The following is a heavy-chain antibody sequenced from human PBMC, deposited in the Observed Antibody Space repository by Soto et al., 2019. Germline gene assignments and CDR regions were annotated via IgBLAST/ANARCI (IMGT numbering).Heavy chain of an antibody. Sequence: PGGSLRLSCAASGFTFSSYAMSWVRQAPGKGLEWVSAISGSGGSTYYADSVKGRFTIPRDNSKNTLYLQMNSLRAEDTAVYYCARDDEAALGPFGYWGQGTLVTVSS. V-gene: IGHV3-23*01. J-gene: IGHJ4*02. CDR2: ISGSGGST. CDR1: GFTFSSYA. D-gene: IGHD6-13*01. CDR3: ARDDEAALGPFGY.